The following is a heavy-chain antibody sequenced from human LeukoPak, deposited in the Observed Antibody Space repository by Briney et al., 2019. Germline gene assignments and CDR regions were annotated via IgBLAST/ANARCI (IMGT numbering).Heavy chain of an antibody. CDR3: ARNIYSSSWYSNWFDP. Sequence: SETLSLTCTVSGGSISSYYWSWIRQPPGKGLEWIGYIYYSGSTNYNPSLKSRVTISVDTSKNQFSLKLSSVTAADTAVYYCARNIYSSSWYSNWFDPWGQGTLVTVSS. J-gene: IGHJ5*02. V-gene: IGHV4-59*08. CDR2: IYYSGST. CDR1: GGSISSYY. D-gene: IGHD6-13*01.